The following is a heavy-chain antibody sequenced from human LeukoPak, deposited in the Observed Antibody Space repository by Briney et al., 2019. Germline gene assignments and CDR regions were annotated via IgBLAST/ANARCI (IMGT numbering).Heavy chain of an antibody. CDR2: IYTSGST. D-gene: IGHD6-13*01. CDR3: ARLVAAADYYYYYYMDV. V-gene: IGHV4-61*02. J-gene: IGHJ6*03. CDR1: GGSISSGSYY. Sequence: SQTLSLTCTVSGGSISSGSYYWSWIRQPAGKGLEWIGRIYTSGSTNYNPSLKSRATISVDTSKNQFSLKLSSVTAADTAVYYCARLVAAADYYYYYYMDVWGKGTTVTVSS.